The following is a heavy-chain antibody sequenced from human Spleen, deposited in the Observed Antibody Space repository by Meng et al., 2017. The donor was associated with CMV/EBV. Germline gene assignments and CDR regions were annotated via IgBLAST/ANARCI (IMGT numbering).Heavy chain of an antibody. CDR3: ARAGIAARPLGFDY. D-gene: IGHD6-6*01. J-gene: IGHJ4*02. CDR2: ISGYNGNT. CDR1: GYSLSSYG. V-gene: IGHV1-18*01. Sequence: ASVKVSCKASGYSLSSYGISWVRQAPGQGLEWMGWISGYNGNTNYAQKVQGRVTMTTDTSTSTAYMELRSLRFDDTAVYYCARAGIAARPLGFDYWGQGTLVTVSS.